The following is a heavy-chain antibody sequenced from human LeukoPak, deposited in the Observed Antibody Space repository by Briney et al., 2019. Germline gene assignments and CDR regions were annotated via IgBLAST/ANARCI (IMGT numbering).Heavy chain of an antibody. CDR2: VSLAGRT. V-gene: IGHV4-4*02. CDR3: SRESGPFCPFGH. D-gene: IGHD1-26*01. CDR1: GGSITTTNY. Sequence: SGTLSLTRGVSGGSITTTNYWSWVRQPPGGGLEWIGEVSLAGRTRYNPSLKNRVNISIDESKNHLYLNLASVTAADTAVYYCSRESGPFCPFGHWGQGTLVAVTS. J-gene: IGHJ4*02.